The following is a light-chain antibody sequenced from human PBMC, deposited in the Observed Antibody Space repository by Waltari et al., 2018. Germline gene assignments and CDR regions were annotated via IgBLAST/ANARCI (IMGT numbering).Light chain of an antibody. CDR3: CSYAGTYFWV. Sequence: QSALTQPRSVSGSPGQSVTISCSGTSSDVGVYDFISWYQHHPGKAPKLMIYDVPKRPCGVPVLFCGSKAGNTACLTRSGLQAEDEADYYCCSYAGTYFWVFGGGTKLTVL. CDR1: SSDVGVYDF. V-gene: IGLV2-11*01. J-gene: IGLJ3*02. CDR2: DVP.